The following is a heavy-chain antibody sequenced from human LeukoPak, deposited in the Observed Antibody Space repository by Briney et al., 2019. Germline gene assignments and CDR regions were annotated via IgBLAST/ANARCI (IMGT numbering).Heavy chain of an antibody. V-gene: IGHV3-20*04. Sequence: PGESLRLSCAASGFTFDDYGMSWVRHAPGKGLEWVSGINWNGGSTGYADSVKGRFTISRDNAKNSLYLQMNSLRAEDTALYYCARGAYDSSGLDYWGQGTLVTVSS. CDR3: ARGAYDSSGLDY. J-gene: IGHJ4*02. CDR2: INWNGGST. D-gene: IGHD3-22*01. CDR1: GFTFDDYG.